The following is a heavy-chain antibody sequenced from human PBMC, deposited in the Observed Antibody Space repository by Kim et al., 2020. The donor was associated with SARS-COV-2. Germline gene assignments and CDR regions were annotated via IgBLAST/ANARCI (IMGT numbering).Heavy chain of an antibody. J-gene: IGHJ4*02. D-gene: IGHD3-3*01. CDR3: VRRDTVLAVNDY. CDR1: GFTFSGYS. V-gene: IGHV3-64*01. Sequence: GGSLRLSCAASGFTFSGYSMQWVRQAPGKGLEFVAGISNDGRSTFYTNSVTGRFTISRDNSKNTVYLQMGSLSAEDMAVYFCVRRDTVLAVNDYWGQGTL. CDR2: ISNDGRST.